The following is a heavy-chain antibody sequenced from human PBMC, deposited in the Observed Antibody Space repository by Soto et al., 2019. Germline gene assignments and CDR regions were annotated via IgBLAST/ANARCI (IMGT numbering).Heavy chain of an antibody. J-gene: IGHJ4*02. V-gene: IGHV1-69*01. CDR3: ARGGVDTITFDY. CDR1: GGTLNNYL. Sequence: QVQLVQSGADVKKPGSSVKVSCKASGGTLNNYLITWVRQAPGPGLEWMGEIIPISGTSNFAQKIQGRVTVTAVESTSTAYVELSSLRSEDTAVYYCARGGVDTITFDYWGPGTLVTVSS. CDR2: IIPISGTS. D-gene: IGHD4-4*01.